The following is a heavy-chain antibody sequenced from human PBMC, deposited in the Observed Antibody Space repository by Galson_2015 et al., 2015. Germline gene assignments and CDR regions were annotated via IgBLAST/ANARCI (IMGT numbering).Heavy chain of an antibody. CDR2: ISYDGSNK. J-gene: IGHJ4*02. D-gene: IGHD1-26*01. Sequence: SLRLSCAASGFTFSSYGMHWVRQAPGQGLEWVGVISYDGSNKYYADSVKGRFTMSRDNSKNTLYLQMNSLRAEDTAVYYCATDGSYYDYWGQGTLVTVSS. V-gene: IGHV3-30*03. CDR1: GFTFSSYG. CDR3: ATDGSYYDY.